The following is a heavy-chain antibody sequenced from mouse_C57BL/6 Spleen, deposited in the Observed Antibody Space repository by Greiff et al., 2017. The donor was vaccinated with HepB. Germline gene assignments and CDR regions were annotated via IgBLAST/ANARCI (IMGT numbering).Heavy chain of an antibody. CDR2: IYPGDGDT. D-gene: IGHD2-3*01. V-gene: IGHV1-80*01. CDR3: ARRMDWSFAY. Sequence: QVQLKQSGAELVKPGASVKISCKASGYAFSSYWMNWVKQRPGKGLEWIGQIYPGDGDTNYNGKFKGKAALTADKSSSTAYMQLSSLTSEDSAVYFCARRMDWSFAYWGQGTLVTVSA. J-gene: IGHJ3*01. CDR1: GYAFSSYW.